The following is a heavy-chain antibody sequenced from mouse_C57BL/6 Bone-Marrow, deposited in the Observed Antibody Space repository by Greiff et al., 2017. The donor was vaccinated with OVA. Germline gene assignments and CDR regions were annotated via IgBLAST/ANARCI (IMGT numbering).Heavy chain of an antibody. CDR1: GYTFTDYE. Sequence: QVQLQQSGAELVRPGASVTLSCKASGYTFTDYEMHWVKQTPVHGLEWIGAIDPETGGTAYNQKFKGKAILTADKSSSTAYMELRSLTSEDSAVYYCTVYDYDEGAAWFAYWGQGTLVTVSA. J-gene: IGHJ3*01. CDR3: TVYDYDEGAAWFAY. CDR2: IDPETGGT. D-gene: IGHD2-4*01. V-gene: IGHV1-15*01.